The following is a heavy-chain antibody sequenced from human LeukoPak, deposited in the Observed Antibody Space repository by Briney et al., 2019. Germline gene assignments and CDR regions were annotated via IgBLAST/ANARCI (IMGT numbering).Heavy chain of an antibody. V-gene: IGHV3-15*01. CDR3: TPGHYSNL. D-gene: IGHD6-13*01. J-gene: IGHJ5*02. Sequence: GESLRLSCTASGLTLRDAYLRWVRQAPGKGLEWVGHIKSKAHGETTHIAAPVKGRFSISRDDSKNTVYLHMNSLRTEDTAMYFCTPGHYSNLWGQGTLVTVSS. CDR2: IKSKAHGETT. CDR1: GLTLRDAY.